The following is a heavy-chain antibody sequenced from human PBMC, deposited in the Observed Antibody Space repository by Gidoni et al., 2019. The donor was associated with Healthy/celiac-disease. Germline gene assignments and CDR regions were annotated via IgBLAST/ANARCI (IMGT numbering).Heavy chain of an antibody. Sequence: EVQLLESGGGLVQTGGSLRLYCAASGFTFRSYAMSWVRQAPGKGLEWFSAIIGSGCRTYYADSVKGRFTISRDNSKNTLYLQMNSLRAEDTAVYYCAKKNWEFDAFDIWGQGTMVTVSS. D-gene: IGHD3-10*01. CDR3: AKKNWEFDAFDI. V-gene: IGHV3-23*01. J-gene: IGHJ3*02. CDR1: GFTFRSYA. CDR2: IIGSGCRT.